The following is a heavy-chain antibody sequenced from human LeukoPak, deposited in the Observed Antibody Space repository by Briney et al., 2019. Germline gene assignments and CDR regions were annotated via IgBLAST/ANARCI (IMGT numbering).Heavy chain of an antibody. V-gene: IGHV4-59*08. CDR3: ARAGGSYHYYYYGMDV. Sequence: SETLSLTCTVSGGSISSYYWSWIRQPPGKGLEWIGYIYYSGSTNYNPSLKSRVTISVDTSKNQFSLKLSSVTAADTAVYYCARAGGSYHYYYYGMDVWGQGTTVTVSS. CDR1: GGSISSYY. J-gene: IGHJ6*02. CDR2: IYYSGST. D-gene: IGHD1-26*01.